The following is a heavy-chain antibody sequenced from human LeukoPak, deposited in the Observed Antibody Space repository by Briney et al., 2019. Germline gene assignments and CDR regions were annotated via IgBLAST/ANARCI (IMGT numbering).Heavy chain of an antibody. V-gene: IGHV1-2*02. CDR1: GYTFTVYY. Sequence: ASVKVSCKASGYTFTVYYMHWVRQAPGQGLEWVGWINPDSGGTKYAQKFQGRVTMTRDTSISTAYMELSRLTSDDTAVYYCARDKGSSPGDYWGQGTLVTVSS. J-gene: IGHJ4*02. D-gene: IGHD3-10*01. CDR2: INPDSGGT. CDR3: ARDKGSSPGDY.